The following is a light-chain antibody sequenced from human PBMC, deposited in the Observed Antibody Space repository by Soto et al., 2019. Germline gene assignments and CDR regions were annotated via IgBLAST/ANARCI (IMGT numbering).Light chain of an antibody. CDR2: EGI. V-gene: IGLV2-23*01. Sequence: QFVLAQPASVSGSPGQSITISCTGTSSTVGGFNVVSWYQQHPGKAPKVIIYEGIKRPSGVSNRFSGSNSGSTASLTISGLQAEDEADYYCCSYVGATTYVFXTGTKVTVL. CDR3: CSYVGATTYV. J-gene: IGLJ1*01. CDR1: SSTVGGFNV.